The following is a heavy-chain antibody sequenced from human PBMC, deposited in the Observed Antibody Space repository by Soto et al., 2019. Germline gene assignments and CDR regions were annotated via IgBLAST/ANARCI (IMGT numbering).Heavy chain of an antibody. V-gene: IGHV4-59*08. D-gene: IGHD2-8*02. J-gene: IGHJ4*02. CDR1: VCSVSEYF. CDR2: IYYLGST. Sequence: SETLSLTCTVSVCSVSEYFWSWIRQSPGKGLEWIGYIYYLGSTNYNPSLRSRVTMSADVSKNQFSLRLTSVTAADTALYYCARGMTPPGAPAWYYFDSWGQGTLVNVSS. CDR3: ARGMTPPGAPAWYYFDS.